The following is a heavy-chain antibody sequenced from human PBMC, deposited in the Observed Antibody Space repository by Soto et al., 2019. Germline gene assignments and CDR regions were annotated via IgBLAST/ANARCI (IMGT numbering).Heavy chain of an antibody. CDR1: GYAFRNYG. Sequence: QVQLVQSGAEVKKPGASVKVSCKASGYAFRNYGISWMRQAPGQGLEWMGWINNYDGHINLSQKFRGRITVTADTSTTTVYMELENLTSDDTADYYCARDIAFSMDHWGQGTLVIVSS. CDR3: ARDIAFSMDH. J-gene: IGHJ4*02. CDR2: INNYDGHI. D-gene: IGHD2-21*01. V-gene: IGHV1-18*01.